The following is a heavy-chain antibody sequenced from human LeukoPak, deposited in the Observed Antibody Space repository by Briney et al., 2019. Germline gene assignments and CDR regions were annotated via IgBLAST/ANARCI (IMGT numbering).Heavy chain of an antibody. J-gene: IGHJ4*02. CDR2: IYTSGST. Sequence: KSSETLSLTCTVSGGSISSGSYYWSWIRQPAGKGLEWIGRIYTSGSTNYNPSLKSRVTISVDTSKNQFSLKLSFVTAADTAVYYCARGLYYYDSSGYLYYFDYWGQGTLVTVSS. V-gene: IGHV4-61*02. CDR1: GGSISSGSYY. D-gene: IGHD3-22*01. CDR3: ARGLYYYDSSGYLYYFDY.